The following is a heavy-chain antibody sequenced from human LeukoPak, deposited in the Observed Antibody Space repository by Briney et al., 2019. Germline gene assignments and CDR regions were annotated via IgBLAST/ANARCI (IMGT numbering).Heavy chain of an antibody. J-gene: IGHJ5*02. CDR2: INWNGGST. V-gene: IGHV3-20*04. CDR1: GFTFNTYS. D-gene: IGHD3-22*01. CDR3: ARDLGQYYDTSDNWFDP. Sequence: GGSLRLSCAASGFTFNTYSMSWVRQAPGKGLEWVSGINWNGGSTGYADSVEGRFTISRDNAKNSQYLQMNSLRVEDTAVYYCARDLGQYYDTSDNWFDPWGQGTLVTVSS.